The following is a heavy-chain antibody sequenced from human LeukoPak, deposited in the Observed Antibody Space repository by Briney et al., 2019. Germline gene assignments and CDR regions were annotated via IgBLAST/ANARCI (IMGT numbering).Heavy chain of an antibody. J-gene: IGHJ5*02. D-gene: IGHD4-17*01. V-gene: IGHV4-30-4*01. CDR2: IYCSGST. CDR1: GGSISSGDYY. CDR3: ARDAHDYGDYGWFDP. Sequence: PSQTLSLTCTVSGGSISSGDYYWRWIRQPPGKGLEWIGYIYCSGSTYYNPSLKSRVTISVDTSKNQFSLKLSSVTAADTAVYYCARDAHDYGDYGWFDPWGQGTLVTVSS.